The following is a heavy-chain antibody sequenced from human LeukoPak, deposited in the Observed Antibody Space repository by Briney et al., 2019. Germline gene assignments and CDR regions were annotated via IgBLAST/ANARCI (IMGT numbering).Heavy chain of an antibody. Sequence: GGSLRLSCAASGFTFSSYWMSWVRQAPGKGLEWVANIKQDGSEKYYVDCVKGRFTISRDNAKNSLYLQMNSLRAEDTAVYYCARDGAYYDFWSGYSNWFDPWGQGTLVTVSS. D-gene: IGHD3-3*01. J-gene: IGHJ5*02. CDR3: ARDGAYYDFWSGYSNWFDP. CDR1: GFTFSSYW. CDR2: IKQDGSEK. V-gene: IGHV3-7*01.